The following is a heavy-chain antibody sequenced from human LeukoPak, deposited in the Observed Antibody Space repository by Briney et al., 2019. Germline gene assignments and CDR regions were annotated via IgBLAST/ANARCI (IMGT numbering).Heavy chain of an antibody. CDR1: GYSISSGYY. D-gene: IGHD4-17*01. Sequence: SETLSLTCAVSGYSISSGYYWGWIRQPPGKGLEWIGSIYHSGSTYYNPSLKSRVTISVDTSKNQFSLKLSSVTAADTAVYYCARDDANGDYVSYWGQGTLVTVSS. CDR3: ARDDANGDYVSY. J-gene: IGHJ4*02. CDR2: IYHSGST. V-gene: IGHV4-38-2*02.